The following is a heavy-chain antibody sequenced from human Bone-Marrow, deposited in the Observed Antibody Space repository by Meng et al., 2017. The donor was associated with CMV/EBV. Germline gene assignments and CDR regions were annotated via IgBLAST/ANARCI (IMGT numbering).Heavy chain of an antibody. CDR3: TKSRNGYGGVDY. V-gene: IGHV3-23*01. CDR2: ISDSGGNT. Sequence: GESLKISCAASGFTFSSYAMNWVRQFPGKGLECVSTISDSGGNTYYADSVKGRFTISRDNSKNTLYLQMNSLRAEDTAVYYCTKSRNGYGGVDYWGQGTLVTVSS. CDR1: GFTFSSYA. D-gene: IGHD5-12*01. J-gene: IGHJ4*02.